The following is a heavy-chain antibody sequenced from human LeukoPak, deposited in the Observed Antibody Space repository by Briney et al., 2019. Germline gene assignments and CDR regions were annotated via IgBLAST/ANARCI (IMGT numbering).Heavy chain of an antibody. V-gene: IGHV3-30-3*01. Sequence: GGSLRLSCAASGFTFSSYAMHWVRQAPGKGLEWVAFISSDGSNKYYADSVKDRFTISRNNSKNTLYLQMNSLRDEDTAVYYCDPHDSSSPFWGQGTLVTVSS. D-gene: IGHD6-6*01. CDR1: GFTFSSYA. CDR3: DPHDSSSPF. J-gene: IGHJ4*02. CDR2: ISSDGSNK.